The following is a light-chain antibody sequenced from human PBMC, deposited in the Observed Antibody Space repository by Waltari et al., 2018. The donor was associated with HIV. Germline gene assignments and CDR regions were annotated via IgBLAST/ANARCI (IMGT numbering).Light chain of an antibody. J-gene: IGLJ2*01. CDR2: EDT. CDR3: YSTDSSANHRV. V-gene: IGLV3-10*01. CDR1: ALPKQY. Sequence: SYELTHPPSVSVSPGQTVEITCAGDALPKQYAYWYQQKSGQAPVLVIYEDTKRPSGIPERFSGSSSGTMATLTVSGAQVEDEADYYCYSTDSSANHRVFGGGTKLTVL.